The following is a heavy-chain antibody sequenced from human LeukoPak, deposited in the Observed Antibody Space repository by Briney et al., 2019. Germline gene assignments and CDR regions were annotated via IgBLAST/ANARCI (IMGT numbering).Heavy chain of an antibody. J-gene: IGHJ4*02. CDR3: ARKIVAAAGVDY. CDR2: ISSSGSSI. D-gene: IGHD6-13*01. Sequence: GGSLRLSCAASGFTFSSYEMNWVRQAPGKGLGWVSYISSSGSSIYYADSVKGRFTSSRDNAKNSLYLQMNSLRAEDTAVYYCARKIVAAAGVDYWGQGTLVTVSS. CDR1: GFTFSSYE. V-gene: IGHV3-48*03.